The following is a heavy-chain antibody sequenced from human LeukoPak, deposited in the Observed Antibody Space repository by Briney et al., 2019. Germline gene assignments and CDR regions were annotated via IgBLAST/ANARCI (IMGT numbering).Heavy chain of an antibody. CDR2: ISDSGGRT. Sequence: GGSLRLSCAVSGITLSNYGMSWVRQAPGKGLEWVAGISDSGGRTKYADSVKGRFTISRDNPKNTLYLQMNSLRAEDTAVYYCARSIGLTGGGVDVWGQGTTVTVSS. J-gene: IGHJ6*02. CDR1: GITLSNYG. CDR3: ARSIGLTGGGVDV. V-gene: IGHV3-23*01. D-gene: IGHD3-9*01.